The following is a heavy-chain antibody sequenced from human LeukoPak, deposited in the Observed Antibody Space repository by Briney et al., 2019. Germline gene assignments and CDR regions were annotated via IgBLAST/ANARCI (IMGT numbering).Heavy chain of an antibody. CDR2: IYYSGST. D-gene: IGHD6-13*01. CDR3: ARDRQQLVRGDYFDY. J-gene: IGHJ4*02. Sequence: SETLSLTCTVSGGSISSSSYYWGWIRQPPWKGLEWIGSIYYSGSTYYSPSLKSRVTMSVDTSRNQFSLKLSSVTAADTAVYYCARDRQQLVRGDYFDYWGQGTLVTVSS. V-gene: IGHV4-39*07. CDR1: GGSISSSSYY.